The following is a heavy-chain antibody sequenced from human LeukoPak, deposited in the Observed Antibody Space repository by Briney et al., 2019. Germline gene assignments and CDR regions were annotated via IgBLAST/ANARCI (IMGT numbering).Heavy chain of an antibody. Sequence: SETLSLTCAVYGGSFSGYYWSWIRQPPGKGLEWIGYIYYSGSTYYNPSLKSRVTISVDTSKNQFSLKLSSVTAADTAVYYCARETRYNWNRLGAFDIWGQGTMVTVSS. CDR1: GGSFSGYY. V-gene: IGHV4-34*01. CDR3: ARETRYNWNRLGAFDI. D-gene: IGHD1-1*01. CDR2: IYYSGST. J-gene: IGHJ3*02.